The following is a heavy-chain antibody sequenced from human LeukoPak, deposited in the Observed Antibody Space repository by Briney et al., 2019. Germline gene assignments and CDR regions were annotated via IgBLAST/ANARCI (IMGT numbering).Heavy chain of an antibody. CDR1: GGSISSYY. J-gene: IGHJ3*02. V-gene: IGHV4-59*08. CDR2: IYYSGST. Sequence: SETLSLTCTVSGGSISSYYWSWVRQPPGKGLEWIGYIYYSGSTNYSPSLKSRVTISVDTSKNQFSLKLSSVTAADTAVYYCARQGSSSSQGAFDIWGQGTMVTVSS. CDR3: ARQGSSSSQGAFDI. D-gene: IGHD6-13*01.